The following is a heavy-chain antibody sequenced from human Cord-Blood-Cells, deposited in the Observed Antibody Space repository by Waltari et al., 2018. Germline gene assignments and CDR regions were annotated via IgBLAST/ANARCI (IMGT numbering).Heavy chain of an antibody. J-gene: IGHJ4*02. D-gene: IGHD4-17*01. Sequence: EVQLVESGGGLIQPGGSLRLSCAASGFTVSSNYMSWVRQARGKGLELVSVIYSGGSTYYADAVKGRFTISRDNSKNTLYLQMNSLRAEDTAVYYCARVDGDYTFDYWGQGTLVTVSS. CDR3: ARVDGDYTFDY. V-gene: IGHV3-53*01. CDR1: GFTVSSNY. CDR2: IYSGGST.